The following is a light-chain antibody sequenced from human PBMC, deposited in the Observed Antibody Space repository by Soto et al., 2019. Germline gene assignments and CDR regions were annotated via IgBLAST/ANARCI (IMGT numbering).Light chain of an antibody. V-gene: IGKV1-33*01. CDR1: QDISNY. Sequence: DIQMTQSPSSLSASVGDRVTITCQASQDISNYLNWYQQKPGKAPKLLIYDASNLETGVPSRFSGSGSGTDFTFTISSLQPEAIATYYCQQYDNLLPWTFGQGTKVEIK. CDR3: QQYDNLLPWT. CDR2: DAS. J-gene: IGKJ1*01.